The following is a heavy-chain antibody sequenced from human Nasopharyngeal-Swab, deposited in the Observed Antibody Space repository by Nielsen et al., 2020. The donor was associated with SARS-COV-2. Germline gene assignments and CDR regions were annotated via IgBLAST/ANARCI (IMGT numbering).Heavy chain of an antibody. CDR2: FDPEDGET. V-gene: IGHV1-24*01. J-gene: IGHJ5*02. Sequence: ASVKVSCKASGYTFTSYGISWVRQAPGKGLEWMGGFDPEDGETIYAQKFQGRVTMTEDTSTDTAYMELSSLRSEDTAVYYCATGGIVTSNWFDPWGQGTLVTVSS. CDR1: GYTFTSYG. D-gene: IGHD3-10*01. CDR3: ATGGIVTSNWFDP.